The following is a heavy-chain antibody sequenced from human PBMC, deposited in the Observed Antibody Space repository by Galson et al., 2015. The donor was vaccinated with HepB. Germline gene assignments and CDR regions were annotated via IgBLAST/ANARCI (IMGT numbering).Heavy chain of an antibody. CDR2: IYWDDDK. J-gene: IGHJ4*02. Sequence: PALVKPTQTLTLTCTFSGFSLSTSGVGVGWIRQPPGKALEWLALIYWDDDKRYSPSLKSRLTITKDTSKNQVVLTMTNMDPVDTATYYCAHRGSLRWGFGYWGQGTLVTVSS. V-gene: IGHV2-5*02. CDR3: AHRGSLRWGFGY. D-gene: IGHD4-23*01. CDR1: GFSLSTSGVG.